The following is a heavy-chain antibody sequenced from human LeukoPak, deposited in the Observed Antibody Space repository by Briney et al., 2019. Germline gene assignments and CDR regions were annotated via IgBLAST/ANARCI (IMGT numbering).Heavy chain of an antibody. CDR1: GGSFSGYY. Sequence: SETLSLTCAVYGGSFSGYYWSWIRQPPGKGLEWIGEINHSGSTNYNPSLKSRVTISVDTSKNQFSLKLSSVTAADTAVYYCARESLDTAMVNWFDPWGQGTLVTVSS. D-gene: IGHD5-18*01. J-gene: IGHJ5*02. V-gene: IGHV4-34*01. CDR3: ARESLDTAMVNWFDP. CDR2: INHSGST.